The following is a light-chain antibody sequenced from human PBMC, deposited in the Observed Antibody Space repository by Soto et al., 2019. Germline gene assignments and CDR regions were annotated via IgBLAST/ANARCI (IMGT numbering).Light chain of an antibody. J-gene: IGLJ1*01. V-gene: IGLV2-14*01. CDR3: SSYTSSSTRV. CDR1: SSDVGGYNY. CDR2: DVS. Sequence: QSALTQPASVSRSPGQSITISCTGTSSDVGGYNYVSWYQQHPGKAPKLMIYDVSNRPSGVSNRFSGSKSGNTASLTISGLQAEDETDYYCSSYTSSSTRVFGTGTKLTFL.